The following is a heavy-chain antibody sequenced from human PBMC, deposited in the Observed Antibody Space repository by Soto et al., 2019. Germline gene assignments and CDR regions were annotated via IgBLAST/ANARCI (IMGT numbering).Heavy chain of an antibody. V-gene: IGHV1-18*01. D-gene: IGHD1-7*01. CDR1: GYTFTSYG. CDR3: ARGNYGGNIGLDAFDI. Sequence: QVQLVQSGAEAKKPGASVKVSCKASGYTFTSYGISWVRQAPGKGLERMGWISAYNGNKNYAQKLQGRVTMTTDTSTSTAYMELMSLRSDDTAVYYCARGNYGGNIGLDAFDIWGQGTMVTVSS. CDR2: ISAYNGNK. J-gene: IGHJ3*02.